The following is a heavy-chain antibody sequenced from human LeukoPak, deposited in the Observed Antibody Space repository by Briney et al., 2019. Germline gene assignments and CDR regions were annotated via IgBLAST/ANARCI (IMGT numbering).Heavy chain of an antibody. J-gene: IGHJ4*02. D-gene: IGHD3-22*01. CDR2: IYYSGST. V-gene: IGHV4-39*07. CDR3: ARADSLFDSSGYYWTV. CDR1: GGSINSNSYY. Sequence: SETLSLTCTVSGGSINSNSYYWGWIRQPPGKGLEWIANIYYSGSTSYNPSLRSRVTISVDTSKNQFSLRLTSVTAADTAVYYCARADSLFDSSGYYWTVWGQGTLVTVSS.